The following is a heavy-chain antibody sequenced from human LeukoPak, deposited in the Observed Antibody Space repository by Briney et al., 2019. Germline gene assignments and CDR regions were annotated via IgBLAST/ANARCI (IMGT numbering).Heavy chain of an antibody. J-gene: IGHJ5*02. D-gene: IGHD1-14*01. CDR3: ARDQQYHRPAGWFDP. Sequence: SETLSLTCTVSGGSISSSSYYWGWIRQPPGKGLEWIGSIYYSGRTYYNPSLESRVTISVDASKNQFSLELNSVTAADTAVYYCARDQQYHRPAGWFDPWGQGTLVTVSS. CDR1: GGSISSSSYY. V-gene: IGHV4-39*01. CDR2: IYYSGRT.